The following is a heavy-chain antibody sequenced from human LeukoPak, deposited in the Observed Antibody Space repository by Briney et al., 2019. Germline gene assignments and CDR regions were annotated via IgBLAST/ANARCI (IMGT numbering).Heavy chain of an antibody. CDR1: AYTFTSYG. CDR3: VREADGYKRFDY. D-gene: IGHD5-24*01. V-gene: IGHV1-18*01. CDR2: ISAYNGNT. J-gene: IGHJ4*02. Sequence: VASVKVSCKASAYTFTSYGTSWVRQAPGQGLEWMGWISAYNGNTKYAQKLQGRVTMTRDTSTYTLYMELTSLRSEDTAVYYCVREADGYKRFDYWGQGTLVTVSS.